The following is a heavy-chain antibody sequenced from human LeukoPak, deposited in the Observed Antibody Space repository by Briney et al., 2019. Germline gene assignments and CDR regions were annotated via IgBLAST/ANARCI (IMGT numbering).Heavy chain of an antibody. CDR2: ISAYNGNR. J-gene: IGHJ2*01. CDR1: GYTFTSYV. Sequence: ASVKVSCKASGYTFTSYVISWVRQAHGQGKEWMGWISAYNGNRKYAQKIQGRVTMTTHTSTSTAYMELRSLRSDDTAVYYCAKFEGKLLQSWYFDLWGRGTLVTVSS. CDR3: AKFEGKLLQSWYFDL. V-gene: IGHV1-18*01. D-gene: IGHD2-21*01.